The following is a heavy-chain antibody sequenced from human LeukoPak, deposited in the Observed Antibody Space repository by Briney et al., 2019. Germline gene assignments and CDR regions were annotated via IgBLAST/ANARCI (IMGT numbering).Heavy chain of an antibody. Sequence: SGGSLRLSCAASGFSISDYYMAWVRQAPGKGLEWVSTIERGTSTLYAGSVKGRFTISRDNAKNSLYLQMNSLRAEDTAVYYCARDPVPDGMDVWGQGTTVTVSS. J-gene: IGHJ6*02. CDR1: GFSISDYY. CDR3: ARDPVPDGMDV. V-gene: IGHV3-69-1*01. CDR2: IERGTST.